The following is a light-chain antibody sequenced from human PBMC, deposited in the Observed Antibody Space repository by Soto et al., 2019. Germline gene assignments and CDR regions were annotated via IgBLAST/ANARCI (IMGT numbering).Light chain of an antibody. CDR3: QQHDNFPT. J-gene: IGKJ5*01. Sequence: DIQMTQSPSSLSASVGDRVTITCRASQGISIYLNWFQQKPGQAPKLLIYDASNSQTGVPSRLSGGGSGTDFTIIISRLQPEDIATYYCQQHDNFPTFGQGTRLEIK. CDR2: DAS. CDR1: QGISIY. V-gene: IGKV1-33*01.